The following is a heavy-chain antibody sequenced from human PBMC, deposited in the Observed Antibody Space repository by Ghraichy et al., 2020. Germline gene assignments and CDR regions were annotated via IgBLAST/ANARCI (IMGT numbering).Heavy chain of an antibody. J-gene: IGHJ5*02. CDR2: INHSGST. D-gene: IGHD4-17*01. Sequence: SETLSLTCAVYGGSFSGYYWSWIRQPPGKGLEWIGEINHSGSTNYNPSLKSRVTISVDTSKNQFSLKLSSVTAADTAVYYCARGWLTTVTNYNWFDPWGQGTLVTVSS. V-gene: IGHV4-34*01. CDR1: GGSFSGYY. CDR3: ARGWLTTVTNYNWFDP.